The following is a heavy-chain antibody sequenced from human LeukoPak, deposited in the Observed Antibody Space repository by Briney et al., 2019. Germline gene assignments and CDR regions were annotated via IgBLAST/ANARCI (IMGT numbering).Heavy chain of an antibody. Sequence: ASVKVSCKASVYTFTGYYMHWVRQAPGQGLEWMGWINPNSGGTNYAQKFQSRVTMIRDTSISTAYMELSRLRSDDTAVYYCARVDGFDAFDIWGQGTMVTVSS. V-gene: IGHV1-2*02. CDR2: INPNSGGT. J-gene: IGHJ3*02. D-gene: IGHD5-24*01. CDR3: ARVDGFDAFDI. CDR1: VYTFTGYY.